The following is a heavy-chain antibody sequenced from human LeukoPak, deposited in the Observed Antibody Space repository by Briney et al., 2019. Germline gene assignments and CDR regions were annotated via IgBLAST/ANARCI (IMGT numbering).Heavy chain of an antibody. CDR3: ARNGRGTYDY. Sequence: ASVKVSCKASGYTFTGYYIHWVRHAPGQGLEWMGWINPNSGGTKYAQKFQGRVTMTRDTSISTTYMELSRLSSDDTAVYYCARNGRGTYDYWGQGTLVTVSS. J-gene: IGHJ4*02. D-gene: IGHD3-16*01. CDR2: INPNSGGT. V-gene: IGHV1-2*02. CDR1: GYTFTGYY.